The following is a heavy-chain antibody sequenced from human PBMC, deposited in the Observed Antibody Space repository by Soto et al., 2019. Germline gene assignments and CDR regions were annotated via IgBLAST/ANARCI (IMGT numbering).Heavy chain of an antibody. V-gene: IGHV1-58*01. CDR3: AADVDVVGLDALDI. CDR1: GFTFTSSA. D-gene: IGHD2-15*01. CDR2: IVVGSGNT. J-gene: IGHJ3*02. Sequence: QMQLVQSGPEVKKPGTSVKVSCKASGFTFTSSAVQWVRQARGQRLEWIGWIVVGSGNTNYAQKFQERVTITRDMSTSTAYMELGSLRSEDTAVYYCAADVDVVGLDALDIWGQGTMVTVSS.